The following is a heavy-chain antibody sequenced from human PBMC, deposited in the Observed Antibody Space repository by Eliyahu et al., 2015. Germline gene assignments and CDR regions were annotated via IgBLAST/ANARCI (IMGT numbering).Heavy chain of an antibody. D-gene: IGHD3-3*01. CDR2: LYYTGRA. CDR1: GGSITSTPHX. CDR3: ARHGHDNYDFLSGYSKVFFDP. V-gene: IGHV4-39*01. Sequence: QVHLQESGPGLVKSSETLSLTCAVSGGSITSTPHXXGWVRQSPGKGLEWIGXLYYTGRAYYNPSLKSRITLFADTSRNDFSLKLRSVTAADTAVYYCARHGHDNYDFLSGYSKVFFDPWGQGTLVTVSS. J-gene: IGHJ4*01.